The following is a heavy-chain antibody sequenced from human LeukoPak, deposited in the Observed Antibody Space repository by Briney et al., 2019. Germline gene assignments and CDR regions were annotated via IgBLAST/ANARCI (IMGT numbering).Heavy chain of an antibody. D-gene: IGHD7-27*01. CDR1: GGSISSYY. CDR2: IYYSGST. CDR3: ARPSPSNWGQFDAFDI. V-gene: IGHV4-59*01. J-gene: IGHJ3*02. Sequence: KPSETLSLTCTVSGGSISSYYWSWIRQPPGKGLEWIGYIYYSGSTNYNPSLKSRVTISVDTSKNQFSLKLSSVTAADTAVYYCARPSPSNWGQFDAFDIWGQGTMVTVSS.